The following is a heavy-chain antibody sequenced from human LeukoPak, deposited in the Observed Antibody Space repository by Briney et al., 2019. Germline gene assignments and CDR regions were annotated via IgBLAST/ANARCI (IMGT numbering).Heavy chain of an antibody. CDR1: GGSISSYY. D-gene: IGHD2-21*01. CDR3: ARDSHINWFDP. J-gene: IGHJ5*02. V-gene: IGHV4-59*12. CDR2: IYYSGST. Sequence: SETLSLTCTVSGGSISSYYWSWIRQPPGKGLEWIGYIYYSGSTNYNPSLKSRVTMSVDTSKNQFSLKLSSVTAADTAVYYCARDSHINWFDPWGQGTLVTVSS.